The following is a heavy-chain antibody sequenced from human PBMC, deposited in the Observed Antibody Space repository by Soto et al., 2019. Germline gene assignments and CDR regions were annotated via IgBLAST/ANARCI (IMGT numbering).Heavy chain of an antibody. CDR3: TKYRRTDAEGYSFEY. CDR1: GVSISGSY. J-gene: IGHJ4*02. Sequence: PSETLSLTCTFSGVSISGSYWSCVRQTPGKVLEWVGYIHYSGSTNYNPSLKSRVTMSVDSAKNQFSLQLSSVTAADTAVYFCTKYRRTDAEGYSFEYWGQGALVSVSS. CDR2: IHYSGST. D-gene: IGHD2-15*01. V-gene: IGHV4-59*01.